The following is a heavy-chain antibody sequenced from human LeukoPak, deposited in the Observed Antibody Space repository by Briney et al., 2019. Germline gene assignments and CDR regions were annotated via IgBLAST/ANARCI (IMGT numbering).Heavy chain of an antibody. CDR1: GYTFTSYY. Sequence: ASVKVSCKASGYTFTSYYMHWVRRAPGQGLEWMGWINPNSGGTNYAQKFQGRVTMTRDTSVSTAYMELSRLRSDDTAVYYCARGLESSSWYFRGDYYYYYMDVWGKGTTVTVSS. J-gene: IGHJ6*03. CDR3: ARGLESSSWYFRGDYYYYYMDV. CDR2: INPNSGGT. D-gene: IGHD6-13*01. V-gene: IGHV1-2*02.